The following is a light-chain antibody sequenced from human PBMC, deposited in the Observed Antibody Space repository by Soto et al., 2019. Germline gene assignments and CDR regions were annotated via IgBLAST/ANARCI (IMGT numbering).Light chain of an antibody. CDR3: QQYNNWPLT. J-gene: IGKJ4*01. CDR1: QSVSSN. CDR2: GAS. V-gene: IGKV3-15*01. Sequence: EIVMTQSPATLSVSPGERATLSCWASQSVSSNLAWYQQKPGQAPRLLIYGASTRATEVPASFSGSGSGTEFTLTISSLQSEDFAVYFCQQYNNWPLTFGGGTKVEIK.